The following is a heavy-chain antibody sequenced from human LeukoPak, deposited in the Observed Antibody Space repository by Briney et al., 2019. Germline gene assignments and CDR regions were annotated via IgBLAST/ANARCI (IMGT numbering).Heavy chain of an antibody. CDR2: ISAYNSIT. CDR1: GYTSNTYG. CDR3: ANVAKGRYFFYYLDV. V-gene: IGHV1-18*01. J-gene: IGHJ6*03. D-gene: IGHD2-15*01. Sequence: ASVKVSCKSSGYTSNTYGISWVRQAPGQGLEWIGWISAYNSITNYAQAFQGRVTVTTDTSANTAYLELRSLRSDDTAVYYCANVAKGRYFFYYLDVRGKGTTVTISS.